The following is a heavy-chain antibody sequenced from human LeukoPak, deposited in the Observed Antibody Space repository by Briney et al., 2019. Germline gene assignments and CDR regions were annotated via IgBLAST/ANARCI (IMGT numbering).Heavy chain of an antibody. CDR3: ARAEIPIAAAGTILRNWFDP. CDR2: INPHSGGT. V-gene: IGHV1-2*02. J-gene: IGHJ5*02. D-gene: IGHD6-13*01. Sequence: ASVKVSCKASGYTFTGYYMHWVRQAPGQGLEWMGWINPHSGGTKYAQKFQGRVTMTRDTSISTAYMELSRLRSDDTAVYYCARAEIPIAAAGTILRNWFDPWGQGTLVTVSS. CDR1: GYTFTGYY.